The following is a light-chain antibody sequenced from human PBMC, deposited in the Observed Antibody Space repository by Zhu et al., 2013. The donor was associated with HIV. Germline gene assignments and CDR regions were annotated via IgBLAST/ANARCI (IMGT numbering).Light chain of an antibody. J-gene: IGLJ2*01. CDR2: EVT. Sequence: QSALTQPASVSASPGQSVTISCTGTSSDVGGSKYVSWYQQHPGKAPKLILYEVTKRPSGISNRFSGSKSGNTASLTISGLQDDDEAEYYCNSHRSGTTLVLFGGGTKVTVL. CDR3: NSHRSGTTLVL. CDR1: SSDVGGSKY. V-gene: IGLV2-14*01.